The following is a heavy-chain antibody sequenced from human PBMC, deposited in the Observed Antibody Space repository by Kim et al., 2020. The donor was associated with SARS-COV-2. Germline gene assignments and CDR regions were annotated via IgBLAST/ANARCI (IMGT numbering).Heavy chain of an antibody. Sequence: SETLSLTCAVSGGSISSSNWWSWVRQPPGKGLEWIGEIYHSGSTNYNPSLKSRVTISVDKSKNQFSLKLSSVTAADTAVYYCARGSVVVPAAVDYWGQGTLVTVSS. D-gene: IGHD2-2*01. CDR1: GGSISSSNW. CDR2: IYHSGST. J-gene: IGHJ4*02. V-gene: IGHV4-4*02. CDR3: ARGSVVVPAAVDY.